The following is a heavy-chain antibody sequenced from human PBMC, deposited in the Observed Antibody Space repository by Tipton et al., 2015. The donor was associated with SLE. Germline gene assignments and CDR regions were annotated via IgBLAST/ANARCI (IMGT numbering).Heavy chain of an antibody. J-gene: IGHJ4*02. CDR3: ARGDYGGNSNY. CDR1: GGSISSSSYY. V-gene: IGHV4-39*01. Sequence: TLSLTCTVSGGSISSSSYYWGWIRQPPGKGLEWIGNIYYGGSTDYNPSLKSRVTISADTSKNQFSLKMNSVTAADTAVYYCARGDYGGNSNYWGQGTLVTVSS. D-gene: IGHD4-23*01. CDR2: IYYGGST.